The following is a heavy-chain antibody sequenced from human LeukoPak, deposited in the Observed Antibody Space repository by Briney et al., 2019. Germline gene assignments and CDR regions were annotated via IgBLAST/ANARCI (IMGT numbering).Heavy chain of an antibody. CDR1: GGSISTYY. V-gene: IGHV4-59*01. J-gene: IGHJ4*02. D-gene: IGHD5-12*01. CDR3: ARGGGYASPIGY. Sequence: PSETLSLTCTLSGGSISTYYWSRIRQPPGKGLEWIGYIYHSGSPNYNPSLKSRVTISVDTSKNQFSLKLSSVTAADTAVYYCARGGGYASPIGYWGQGALVTVSS. CDR2: IYHSGSP.